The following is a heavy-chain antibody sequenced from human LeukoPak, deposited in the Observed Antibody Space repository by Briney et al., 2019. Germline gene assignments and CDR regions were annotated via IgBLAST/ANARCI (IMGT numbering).Heavy chain of an antibody. J-gene: IGHJ5*02. Sequence: GGSLRLSCEASGFTFNGHWMHWVRQAPGKGLVWVSLINGDGSTISYADSVKGRFTISRDNAKNRLYLQMNSLRAEDTAVYYCAKDFRYYGSGSYLGRWGQGTLVTVSS. CDR2: INGDGSTI. CDR1: GFTFNGHW. V-gene: IGHV3-74*01. D-gene: IGHD3-10*01. CDR3: AKDFRYYGSGSYLGR.